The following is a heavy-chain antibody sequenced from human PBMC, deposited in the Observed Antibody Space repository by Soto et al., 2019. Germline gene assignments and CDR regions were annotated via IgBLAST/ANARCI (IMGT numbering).Heavy chain of an antibody. D-gene: IGHD6-6*01. J-gene: IGHJ4*02. V-gene: IGHV1-18*04. CDR2: ISAYNGNK. Sequence: QVQLVQSGGEVKKPGASVEVSCRTSGYMFTTYGMSWVRQAPGQGLEWMAWISAYNGNKKYAQKFQGEVTMTTNTSPSTVSMELRNLTSGDKGTYFCARTGGGMAARPLEYGGQGTLVTVSS. CDR3: ARTGGGMAARPLEY. CDR1: GYMFTTYG.